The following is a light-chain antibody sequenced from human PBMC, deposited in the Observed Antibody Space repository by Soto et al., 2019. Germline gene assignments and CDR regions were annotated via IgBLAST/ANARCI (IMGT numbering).Light chain of an antibody. CDR1: SSNIGSNY. J-gene: IGLJ2*01. CDR2: RNN. CDR3: AAGDDSLSGLHVV. Sequence: QSVLTQPPSASGTPGQRVTISCSGSSSNIGSNYVYWYQQLPGTAPKLLIYRNNQRPSGVPDRFSGSKSGTSASLAISGLRSEDEADYYCAAGDDSLSGLHVVFGGGTKLTVL. V-gene: IGLV1-47*01.